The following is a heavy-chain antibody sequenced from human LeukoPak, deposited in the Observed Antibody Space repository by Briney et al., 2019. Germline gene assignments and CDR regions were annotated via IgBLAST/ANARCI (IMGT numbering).Heavy chain of an antibody. CDR1: GFTVSDNH. CDR2: IYSDGKT. Sequence: GGSLRLSCAASGFTVSDNHMSWVRQAPGKGLEWVSVIYSDGKTYYGDSVKGGFTISRDKSKNTLYLQMNRLRAEDTAVYYCARGSGGASAGHYWGQGALVTVSS. D-gene: IGHD1-26*01. J-gene: IGHJ4*01. CDR3: ARGSGGASAGHY. V-gene: IGHV3-53*01.